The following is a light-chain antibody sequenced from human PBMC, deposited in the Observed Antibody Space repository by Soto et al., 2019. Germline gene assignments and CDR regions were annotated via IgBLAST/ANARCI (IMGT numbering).Light chain of an antibody. CDR2: GAS. Sequence: EIVLTQSTGTLSLSPGERVTLSCRASQSVMKNYLAWYQQKPGQAPRLLIFGASTRAAGIPERFSGSGSGTDFTLTISRLEPEDIAVYYCQQYGTSRVTFGQGTRLEIK. CDR1: QSVMKNY. J-gene: IGKJ5*01. CDR3: QQYGTSRVT. V-gene: IGKV3-20*01.